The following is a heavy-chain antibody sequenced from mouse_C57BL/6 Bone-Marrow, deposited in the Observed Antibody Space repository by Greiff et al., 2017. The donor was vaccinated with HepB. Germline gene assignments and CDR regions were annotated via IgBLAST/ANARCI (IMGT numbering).Heavy chain of an antibody. CDR1: GYTFTDYY. CDR2: INPNNGGT. D-gene: IGHD2-4*01. J-gene: IGHJ4*01. CDR3: AIFDYDGAMDY. V-gene: IGHV1-26*01. Sequence: VQLQQSGPELVKPGASVKISCKASGYTFTDYYMNWVKQSHGKSLEWIGDINPNNGGTSYNQKFKGKATLTVDKSSSTAYMELRSLTSEDSAVYYCAIFDYDGAMDYWGQVTSVTVSS.